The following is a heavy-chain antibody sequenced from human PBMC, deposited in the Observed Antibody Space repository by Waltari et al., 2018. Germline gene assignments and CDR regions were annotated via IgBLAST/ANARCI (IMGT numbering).Heavy chain of an antibody. D-gene: IGHD3-3*01. V-gene: IGHV1-2*02. CDR3: ARDLFPNFWSGYGFDI. Sequence: QVHLVQSGAEVKKPGASVRVSCKTSGYTFSDSYIYWVQQAPGQGLEWMGWMNTKSGATNPAQKYQGRVTMTRDTSTSTVYMELRGLTSDDTAIYYCARDLFPNFWSGYGFDIWGQGTKVTVSS. CDR1: GYTFSDSY. CDR2: MNTKSGAT. J-gene: IGHJ3*02.